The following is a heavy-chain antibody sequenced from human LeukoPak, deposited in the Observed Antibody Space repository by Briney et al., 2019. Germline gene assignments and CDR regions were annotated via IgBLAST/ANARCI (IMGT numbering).Heavy chain of an antibody. CDR1: GFTSSSYA. CDR3: AKRGAYYYDSSYYYYYYMDV. J-gene: IGHJ6*03. Sequence: GGSLRLSCAASGFTSSSYAMSWVRQAPGKGLEWVSAISGSGGSTYYADSVKGRFTISRDNSKNTLYLQMNSLRAEDTAVYYCAKRGAYYYDSSYYYYYYMDVWGKGTTVTVSS. CDR2: ISGSGGST. D-gene: IGHD3-22*01. V-gene: IGHV3-23*01.